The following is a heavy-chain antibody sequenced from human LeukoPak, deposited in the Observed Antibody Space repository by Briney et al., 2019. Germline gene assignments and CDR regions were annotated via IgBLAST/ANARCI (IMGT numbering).Heavy chain of an antibody. J-gene: IGHJ4*02. D-gene: IGHD1-7*01. CDR3: TTGELDEYYFDY. Sequence: GGALRLSCAASGFTFSNAWMSWVRQAPGKGLEGVGRIKSKTDGGTTDYAAPVKGRFTISRDDSKNTLYLQMNSLKTEDTAVYYCTTGELDEYYFDYWGRGTLVTVSS. CDR1: GFTFSNAW. CDR2: IKSKTDGGTT. V-gene: IGHV3-15*01.